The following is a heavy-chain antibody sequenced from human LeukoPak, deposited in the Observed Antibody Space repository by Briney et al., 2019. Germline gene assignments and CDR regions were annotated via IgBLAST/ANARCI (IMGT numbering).Heavy chain of an antibody. Sequence: ASVKVSCKASGYTFTGYYMHWVRQAPGQGLEWMGWINPNSGGTNYAQKFQGRVTMTRDTSISTAYMELSRLRSDDTAVYYCARVPADYDILTGYYPLGAFDIWGQGTMVTVSS. D-gene: IGHD3-9*01. J-gene: IGHJ3*02. CDR3: ARVPADYDILTGYYPLGAFDI. V-gene: IGHV1-2*02. CDR1: GYTFTGYY. CDR2: INPNSGGT.